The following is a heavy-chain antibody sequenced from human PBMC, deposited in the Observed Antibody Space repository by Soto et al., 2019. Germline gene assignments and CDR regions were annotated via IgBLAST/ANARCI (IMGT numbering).Heavy chain of an antibody. CDR3: ARGEAVAGFDY. J-gene: IGHJ4*02. CDR2: INAGNGNT. CDR1: GYTFTSYA. Sequence: QVQLVQSGAEVKKPGASVQVSCKASGYTFTSYAMHWVRQAPGQRLEWMGWINAGNGNTKYSQKFQGRVTITRDTSASTAYMELSSLRSEDTAVYYCARGEAVAGFDYWGQGTLVTVSS. D-gene: IGHD6-19*01. V-gene: IGHV1-3*01.